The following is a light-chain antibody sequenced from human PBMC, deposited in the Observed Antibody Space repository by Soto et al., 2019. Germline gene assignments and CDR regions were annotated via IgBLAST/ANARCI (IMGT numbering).Light chain of an antibody. CDR3: QQYNSYPT. V-gene: IGKV1-5*03. Sequence: DIQMTQSPSTLSASVGDRVTITCRASQSISSWLAWYQQKPGKAPKLLIYKASSLESGVPSRFSGSGSGTEFTLTISSLQPDDFATYYCQQYNSYPTFGQGTNVDI. J-gene: IGKJ1*01. CDR2: KAS. CDR1: QSISSW.